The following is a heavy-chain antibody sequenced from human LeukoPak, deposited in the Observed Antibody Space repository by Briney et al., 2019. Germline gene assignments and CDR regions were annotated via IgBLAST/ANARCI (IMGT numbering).Heavy chain of an antibody. Sequence: GGSLRLSCAASGFTFDDYAMHWVRQAPGKGLEWVSLISGDGGSTYYADSVKGRFTISRDNAKNSLYLQMNSLRAEDTAVYYCARDDGGYIFDYWGQGTLVTVSS. V-gene: IGHV3-43*02. CDR2: ISGDGGST. D-gene: IGHD4-17*01. CDR3: ARDDGGYIFDY. CDR1: GFTFDDYA. J-gene: IGHJ4*02.